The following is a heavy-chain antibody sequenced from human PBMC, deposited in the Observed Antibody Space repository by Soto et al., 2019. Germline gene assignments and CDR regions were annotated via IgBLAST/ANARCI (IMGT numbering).Heavy chain of an antibody. CDR2: IYQSGVT. J-gene: IGHJ6*02. V-gene: IGHV4-30-2*01. D-gene: IGHD6-6*01. Sequence: SETLSLTCNMSGDSYSISTYSWSWIRQPPGKALQWIGFIYQSGVTSYNPSLASRVSISLDRSNNQCSLKLKSVTAADTAVYYCARAAPSRISSYGMDVWGQGTTVTVSS. CDR1: GDSYSISTYS. CDR3: ARAAPSRISSYGMDV.